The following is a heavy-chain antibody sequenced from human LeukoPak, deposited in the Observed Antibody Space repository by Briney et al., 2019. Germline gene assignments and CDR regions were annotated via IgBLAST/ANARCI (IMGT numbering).Heavy chain of an antibody. CDR3: ARAQIPAAISFPCD. Sequence: ASVKVSCTASGYTFTGYYMHWVRQAPGQGLEWMGWINPNSGGTNYAQKFQGRVTMTRDTSISTAYMELSRLRSDDTAVYYCARAQIPAAISFPCDWGQGTLVTVSS. CDR1: GYTFTGYY. D-gene: IGHD2-2*02. V-gene: IGHV1-2*02. J-gene: IGHJ4*02. CDR2: INPNSGGT.